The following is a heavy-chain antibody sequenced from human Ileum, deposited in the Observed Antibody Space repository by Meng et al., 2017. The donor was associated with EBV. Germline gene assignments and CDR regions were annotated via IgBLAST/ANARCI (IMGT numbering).Heavy chain of an antibody. CDR2: IIHGESP. Sequence: QVQLQKWGAGLLMPSETLALTFAVNGGSRGGAYWNWIRQPPGKGLEWIGEIIHGESPSYNPPLKSRVTISIDTSKNQLSLMLSSVTAADTAVYYCARRPTGIDYWGQGTLVTVSS. D-gene: IGHD2-8*02. CDR1: GGSRGGAY. CDR3: ARRPTGIDY. V-gene: IGHV4-34*12. J-gene: IGHJ4*02.